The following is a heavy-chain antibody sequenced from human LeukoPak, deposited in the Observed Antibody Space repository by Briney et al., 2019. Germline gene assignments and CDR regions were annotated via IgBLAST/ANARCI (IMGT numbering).Heavy chain of an antibody. J-gene: IGHJ4*02. CDR2: IWYDGSNK. Sequence: GGSLRLSCAASGLTFSSYGMHWVRQAPVKGLEWVAVIWYDGSNKYYADSVKGRFTISRDNSKNTLYLQMNSLRAEDTAVYYCARDPDYYDSSGYLQWGQGTLVTVSS. D-gene: IGHD3-22*01. CDR1: GLTFSSYG. CDR3: ARDPDYYDSSGYLQ. V-gene: IGHV3-33*01.